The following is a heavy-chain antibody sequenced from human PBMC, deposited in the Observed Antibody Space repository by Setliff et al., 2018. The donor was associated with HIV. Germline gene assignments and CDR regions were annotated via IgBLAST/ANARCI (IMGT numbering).Heavy chain of an antibody. D-gene: IGHD2-2*01. CDR1: GGSFSGYY. Sequence: SETLSLTCAVYGGSFSGYYWSWIRQPPGKGLEWIGEINHSGSTNYNPSLKSRVTISVDTSKNQFSLKLSSVTAADTAMYYCARRGQPSPTVVVSGDYYFHYGMDAWGPGTTVTVSS. J-gene: IGHJ6*02. CDR2: INHSGST. V-gene: IGHV4-34*01. CDR3: ARRGQPSPTVVVSGDYYFHYGMDA.